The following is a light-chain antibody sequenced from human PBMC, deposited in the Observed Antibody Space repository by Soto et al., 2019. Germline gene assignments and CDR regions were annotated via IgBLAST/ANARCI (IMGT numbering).Light chain of an antibody. J-gene: IGKJ1*01. V-gene: IGKV1-5*03. CDR2: KAS. Sequence: DIQMTQSPSTLSASVGDRITITCRASQSISSWLAWYQQKPGKAPKLLIYKASSLESGVPSRFSGSGSGTEFTFTISSLQPDDFATYYCQQYNSYPWTFGQGTKVESK. CDR3: QQYNSYPWT. CDR1: QSISSW.